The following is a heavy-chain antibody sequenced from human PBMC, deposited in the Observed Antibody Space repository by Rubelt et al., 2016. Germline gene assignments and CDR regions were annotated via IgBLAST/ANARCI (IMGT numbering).Heavy chain of an antibody. CDR2: IKQDGSEK. CDR1: GFSFSSFW. V-gene: IGHV3-7*02. D-gene: IGHD3-10*01. CDR3: ATGNFGSGSYSSFDY. J-gene: IGHJ4*01. Sequence: VQPGGSLRLSCAASGFSFSSFWMYWVRQAPGKGLEWVANIKQDGSEKYYVDSVKGRFTISRDNAKNSLYLQMNSLRAEDTAVYYCATGNFGSGSYSSFDYWGHGTLVTVSS.